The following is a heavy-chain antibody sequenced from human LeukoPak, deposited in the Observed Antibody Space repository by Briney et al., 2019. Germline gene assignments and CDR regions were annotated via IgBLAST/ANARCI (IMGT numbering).Heavy chain of an antibody. CDR2: ISWNSGNI. Sequence: PGRSLRLSCAASGFTFDDYAMHWVRQAPGKGLEWVSGISWNSGNIGYADSVKGRFTISRDSAKNSLYLQMNSLRAEDTAVYYCARPNQWELLPYYYYYYYMDVWGKGTTVTVSS. V-gene: IGHV3-9*01. J-gene: IGHJ6*03. CDR3: ARPNQWELLPYYYYYYYMDV. CDR1: GFTFDDYA. D-gene: IGHD1-26*01.